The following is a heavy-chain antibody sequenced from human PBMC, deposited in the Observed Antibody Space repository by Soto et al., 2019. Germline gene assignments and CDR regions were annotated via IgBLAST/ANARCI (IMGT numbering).Heavy chain of an antibody. D-gene: IGHD2-8*01. CDR1: GYNFNNYW. CDR3: ARRQNRGGVLQELDY. Sequence: PGESLKISCKGSGYNFNNYWIAWVRQLPGKGLEWMGIIYPGDSDTRYSPSFQGQVTISADKSISTAYLQWGSLRASDTAMYFCARRQNRGGVLQELDYWGQGTLVTVSS. CDR2: IYPGDSDT. V-gene: IGHV5-51*01. J-gene: IGHJ4*02.